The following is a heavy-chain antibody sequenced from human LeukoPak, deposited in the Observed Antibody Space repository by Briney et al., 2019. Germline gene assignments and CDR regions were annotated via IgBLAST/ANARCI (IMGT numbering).Heavy chain of an antibody. Sequence: GGSLRLSCAASGFTFSSDWMSWVRQAPGKGLEWVANIKQDGSEEYYVDSVKGRFTISRDNAKNSLYLQMNSLRAEDTAVYYCASTLMDVWGQGTTVTVSS. V-gene: IGHV3-7*01. CDR2: IKQDGSEE. CDR3: ASTLMDV. J-gene: IGHJ6*02. CDR1: GFTFSSDW.